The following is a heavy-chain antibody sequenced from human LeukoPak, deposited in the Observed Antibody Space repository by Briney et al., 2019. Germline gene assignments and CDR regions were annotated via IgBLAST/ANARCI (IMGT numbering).Heavy chain of an antibody. CDR1: GFTFSSYS. CDR3: ARLGWSHYDFWSGYHYYYYYMDV. V-gene: IGHV3-7*01. D-gene: IGHD3-3*01. J-gene: IGHJ6*03. Sequence: PGGSLRLSCAASGFTFSSYSMNWVRQAPGKGLEWVANIKQDGSEKYYVDSVKGRFTISRDNAKNSLYLQMNSLRAEDTAVYYCARLGWSHYDFWSGYHYYYYYMDVWGKGTTVTVSS. CDR2: IKQDGSEK.